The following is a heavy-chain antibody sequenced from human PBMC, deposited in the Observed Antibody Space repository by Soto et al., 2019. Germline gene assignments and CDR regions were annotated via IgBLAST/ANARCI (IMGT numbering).Heavy chain of an antibody. CDR1: GDSVSSNSAA. V-gene: IGHV6-1*01. J-gene: IGHJ6*02. CDR3: ARVRRLGYSYGYHYYYGMDV. CDR2: TYYRSKWYN. D-gene: IGHD5-18*01. Sequence: QTLSLTCAISGDSVSSNSAAWNWIRQSPSRGLEWLGRTYYRSKWYNDYAVSVKSRITINPDTSKNQFSLQLNSVTPEDTAVYYCARVRRLGYSYGYHYYYGMDVWGQGTTVTVSS.